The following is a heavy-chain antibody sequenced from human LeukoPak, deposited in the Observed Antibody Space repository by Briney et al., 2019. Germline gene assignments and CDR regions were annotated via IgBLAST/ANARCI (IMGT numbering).Heavy chain of an antibody. D-gene: IGHD6-19*01. CDR1: GFTFSSYG. CDR3: AREGPPADSSGWPYFDY. CDR2: IWYDGSNK. Sequence: PGGSLRLSCAASGFTFSSYGMHWVRQAPGKGLERVAVIWYDGSNKYYADSVKGRFTISRDNSKNTLYLQMNSLRAEDTAVYYCAREGPPADSSGWPYFDYWGQGTLVTVSS. J-gene: IGHJ4*02. V-gene: IGHV3-33*01.